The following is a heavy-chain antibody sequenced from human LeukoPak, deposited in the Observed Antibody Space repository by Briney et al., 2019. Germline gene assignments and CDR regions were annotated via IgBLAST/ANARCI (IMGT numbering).Heavy chain of an antibody. Sequence: PSETLSLTCAVYGGSFSGYYWSWIRQPPGKGLEWIGEINHSGSTNYNPSLKSRVTISVDTSKNQFSLKLSSVTAADTAVYYCARVERVPAARKYYFDYWGQGTLVTVFS. CDR1: GGSFSGYY. D-gene: IGHD2-2*01. CDR3: ARVERVPAARKYYFDY. V-gene: IGHV4-34*01. CDR2: INHSGST. J-gene: IGHJ4*02.